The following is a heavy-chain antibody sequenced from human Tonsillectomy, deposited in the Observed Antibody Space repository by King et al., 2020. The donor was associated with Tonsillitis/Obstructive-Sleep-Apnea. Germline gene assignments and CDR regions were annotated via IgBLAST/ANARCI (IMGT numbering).Heavy chain of an antibody. Sequence: QLQESGPGLVKPSETLSLTCTVSGGSISSSSYYWGWIRQPPGKGLEWIGSIYYSGSTYYNPSLKSRVTISVDTSKNQFSLKLSSVTAADAAVYYCARNTWYSTYPFDYWGQGTLVTVSS. CDR3: ARNTWYSTYPFDY. CDR2: IYYSGST. V-gene: IGHV4-39*01. D-gene: IGHD6-13*01. J-gene: IGHJ4*02. CDR1: GGSISSSSYY.